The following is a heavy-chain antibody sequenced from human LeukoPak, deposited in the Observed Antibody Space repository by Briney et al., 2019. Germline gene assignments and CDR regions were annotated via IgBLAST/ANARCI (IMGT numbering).Heavy chain of an antibody. CDR1: GFTLSNYV. Sequence: GGSLGLSCAASGFTLSNYVMNWVRQAPGKGLEWVSSISTSSRYIYYKDSVRGRFTISRDDAKNSLYLEMNSLRAEDTAVYYCARADCSSSTCYLRRSWFDPWGQGTLVTVSS. V-gene: IGHV3-21*01. J-gene: IGHJ5*02. CDR3: ARADCSSSTCYLRRSWFDP. CDR2: ISTSSRYI. D-gene: IGHD2-2*01.